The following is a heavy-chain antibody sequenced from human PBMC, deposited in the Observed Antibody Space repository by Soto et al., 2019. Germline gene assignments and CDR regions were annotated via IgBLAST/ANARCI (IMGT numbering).Heavy chain of an antibody. CDR3: ASLVGAYESYFDH. CDR2: IYPGDSET. Sequence: GEFMRICCTSAGNDFPRTWIGWVRQLPGKGLDWLGIIYPGDSETRYSPSFRGQVTFSVDMSISTAYLHGSSLKTSDIAIYYCASLVGAYESYFDHWGQGTRVTVSS. V-gene: IGHV5-51*01. D-gene: IGHD5-12*01. CDR1: GNDFPRTW. J-gene: IGHJ4*02.